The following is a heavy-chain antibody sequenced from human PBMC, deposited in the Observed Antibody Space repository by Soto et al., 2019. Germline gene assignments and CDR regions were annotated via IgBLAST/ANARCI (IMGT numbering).Heavy chain of an antibody. CDR3: ARGDSKDCSNGVCSFFYNHDTDV. CDR2: INPNSGGT. J-gene: IGHJ6*02. V-gene: IGHV1-2*04. CDR1: GYSFTDYH. D-gene: IGHD2-8*01. Sequence: EASVKVSCKASGYSFTDYHIHWVRQAPGQGLEWLGRINPNSGGTSTAQKFQGWVTMTTDTSISTASMELTRLTSDDTAIYYCARGDSKDCSNGVCSFFYNHDTDVWGQGTTVTVSS.